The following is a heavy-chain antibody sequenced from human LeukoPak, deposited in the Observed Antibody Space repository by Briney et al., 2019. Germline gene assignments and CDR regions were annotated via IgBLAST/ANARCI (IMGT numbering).Heavy chain of an antibody. D-gene: IGHD3-10*01. V-gene: IGHV4-59*01. CDR1: GGSFSGYY. J-gene: IGHJ3*02. CDR2: IYYSGST. Sequence: SETLSLTCAVYGGSFSGYYWSWIRQPPGKGLEWIGYIYYSGSTNYNPSLRSRVTISVDTSKNQFSLELSSVTAADTAVYYCARDLTVRGVAFDIWGQGTMVTVSS. CDR3: ARDLTVRGVAFDI.